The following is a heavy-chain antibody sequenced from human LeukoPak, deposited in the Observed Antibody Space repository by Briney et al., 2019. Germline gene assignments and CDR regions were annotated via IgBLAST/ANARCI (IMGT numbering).Heavy chain of an antibody. CDR2: MYYSGST. D-gene: IGHD3-16*02. V-gene: IGHV4-39*07. CDR1: GDSISSSGYY. Sequence: SETLSLTCTVSGDSISSSGYYWGWIRQPPGKGLDWIGSMYYSGSTYYNPSLKSRVTISVDTSKNQFSLKLSSVTAADTAVYYCARGRRLMITFGGVIAPGNWFDPWGQGTLVTVSS. J-gene: IGHJ5*02. CDR3: ARGRRLMITFGGVIAPGNWFDP.